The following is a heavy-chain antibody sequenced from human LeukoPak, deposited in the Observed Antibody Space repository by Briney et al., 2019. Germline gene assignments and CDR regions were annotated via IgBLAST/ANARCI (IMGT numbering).Heavy chain of an antibody. CDR2: INPNSGGT. J-gene: IGHJ4*02. CDR1: GYTFTGYY. V-gene: IGHV1-2*02. Sequence: ASVKVSCKASGYTFTGYYMHWVRQAPGQGLEWMGWINPNSGGTNYAQKFQGRVTITRDTSISTAYMELSRLRSDDTAVYYCARASGGSSGYYSTDYWGQGTLVTVSS. CDR3: ARASGGSSGYYSTDY. D-gene: IGHD3-22*01.